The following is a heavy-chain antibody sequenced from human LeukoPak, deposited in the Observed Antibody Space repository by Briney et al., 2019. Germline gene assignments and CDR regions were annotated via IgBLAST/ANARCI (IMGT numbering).Heavy chain of an antibody. CDR1: GFSFSSYW. D-gene: IGHD3-9*01. Sequence: GGSLRLSCAASGFSFSSYWMSWVRQAPGKGLEWVSAISGSGSTIYYADSVKGRFTISRDNAKNSLYLQMNSLRAEDTAVYYCARDGAYDILTGYYYYMDVWGKGTTVTVSS. CDR3: ARDGAYDILTGYYYYMDV. CDR2: ISGSGSTI. J-gene: IGHJ6*03. V-gene: IGHV3-48*04.